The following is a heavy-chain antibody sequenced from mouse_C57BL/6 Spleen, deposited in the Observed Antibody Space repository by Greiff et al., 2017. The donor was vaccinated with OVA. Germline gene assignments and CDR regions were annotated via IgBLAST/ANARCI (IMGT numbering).Heavy chain of an antibody. CDR2: INPSNGGT. Sequence: QVQLQQPGTELVKPGASVKLSCKASGYTFTSYWMHWVKQRPGHGLEWIGNINPSNGGTNYNEKFKSKATLTVDKSSSTAYMQLSSLTSEDSAVYYCARSITTVVATYWYFDVWGTGTTVTVSS. J-gene: IGHJ1*03. CDR1: GYTFTSYW. D-gene: IGHD1-1*01. CDR3: ARSITTVVATYWYFDV. V-gene: IGHV1-53*01.